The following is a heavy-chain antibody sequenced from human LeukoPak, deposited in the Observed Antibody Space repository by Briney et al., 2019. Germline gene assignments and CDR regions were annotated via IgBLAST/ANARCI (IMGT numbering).Heavy chain of an antibody. Sequence: AAVKVSCKASRYTFTSYGISWVRQAPGQGLEWMGWISAYTDNKNYGRKLQGRVTMTTDTSTSTAYMELRSLRSDDTAVYYCARGPGVAANGFDPWGQGTLVTVST. J-gene: IGHJ5*02. V-gene: IGHV1-18*01. CDR2: ISAYTDNK. CDR3: ARGPGVAANGFDP. CDR1: RYTFTSYG. D-gene: IGHD6-19*01.